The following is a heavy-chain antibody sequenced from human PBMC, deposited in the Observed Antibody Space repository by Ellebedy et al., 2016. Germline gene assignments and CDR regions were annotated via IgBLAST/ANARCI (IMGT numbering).Heavy chain of an antibody. J-gene: IGHJ4*02. V-gene: IGHV3-23*01. D-gene: IGHD4/OR15-4a*01. Sequence: GESLKISXAASGFTFSSYAMSWVRQAPGKGLEWVSAISGSGGSTYYADSVKGRFTISRDNSKNTLYLQMNSLRAEDTAVYYCAKRHGADAFDYWGQGTLVTVSS. CDR3: AKRHGADAFDY. CDR1: GFTFSSYA. CDR2: ISGSGGST.